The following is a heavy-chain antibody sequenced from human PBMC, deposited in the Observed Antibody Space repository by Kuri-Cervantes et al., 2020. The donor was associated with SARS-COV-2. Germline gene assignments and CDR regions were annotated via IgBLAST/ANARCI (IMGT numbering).Heavy chain of an antibody. V-gene: IGHV4-59*01. J-gene: IGHJ6*02. CDR1: GGSISSYY. D-gene: IGHD3-3*01. Sequence: SETLSLTCPVSGGSISSYYWSWIRQPPGKGLEWIGYIYYSGSTNYNPSLKSRDTISVDTSKNQFSLKLSSVTAADTAVYYCARGLRGTIFGVVIDYYYGMDVWGQGTTVTVSS. CDR3: ARGLRGTIFGVVIDYYYGMDV. CDR2: IYYSGST.